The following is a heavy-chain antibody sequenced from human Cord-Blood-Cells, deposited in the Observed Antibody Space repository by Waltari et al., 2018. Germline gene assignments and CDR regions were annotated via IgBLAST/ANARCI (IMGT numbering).Heavy chain of an antibody. CDR1: GYTLTELS. D-gene: IGHD3-10*01. CDR2: LDHEDGET. V-gene: IGHV1-24*01. J-gene: IGHJ4*02. CDR3: AGTGYGSGSYPFDY. Sequence: QVQLVQSGAEVKKPGASVKVSCKVSGYTLTELSMHWVRQAPGKGLEWMGGLDHEDGETIYAQKFQGRVTMTEDTSTDTAYMELSSLRSEDTAVYYCAGTGYGSGSYPFDYWGQGTLVTVSS.